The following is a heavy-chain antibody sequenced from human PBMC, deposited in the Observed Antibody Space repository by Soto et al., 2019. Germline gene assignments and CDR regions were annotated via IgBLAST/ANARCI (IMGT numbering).Heavy chain of an antibody. CDR3: ARDRYDFWSGSDHYGLDV. J-gene: IGHJ6*02. Sequence: QVQLVESGGGLVKPGGSLRLSCAASGFTFSDYYMTWIRQAPGKGLEWVSYISSSGGFIYYADSVKGRFTISRDNARKSLYMQMRSLRAEDSAVYYCARDRYDFWSGSDHYGLDVWGQGTTVTVSS. V-gene: IGHV3-11*01. D-gene: IGHD3-3*01. CDR1: GFTFSDYY. CDR2: ISSSGGFI.